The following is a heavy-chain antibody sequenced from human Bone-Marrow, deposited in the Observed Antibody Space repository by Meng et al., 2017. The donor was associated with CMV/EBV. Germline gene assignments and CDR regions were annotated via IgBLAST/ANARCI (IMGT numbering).Heavy chain of an antibody. CDR2: IKSKTDGGTT. V-gene: IGHV3-15*01. CDR3: TTGRPHYDFWSSYSDYGMDV. Sequence: GGSLRLSCAASGFTFSNAWMSWVRQAPGKGLEWVGRIKSKTDGGTTDYAAPVKGRFTISRDDSKNTLYLQMNSLKTEDTAVYYCTTGRPHYDFWSSYSDYGMDVWGQGTTVTVSS. J-gene: IGHJ6*02. D-gene: IGHD3-3*01. CDR1: GFTFSNAW.